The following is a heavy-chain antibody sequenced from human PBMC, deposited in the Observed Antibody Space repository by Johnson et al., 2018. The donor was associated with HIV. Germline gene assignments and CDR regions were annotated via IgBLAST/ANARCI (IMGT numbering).Heavy chain of an antibody. Sequence: VQLVESGGGLVKPGGSLRLSCAASGFSFSDYYMSWIRQAPGKGLEWVANIKQDESEKYYVDSVKGRFTISRDNSKNTLYLQMNSLRAEDTAVYYCARDSGKAYYDSSGYPNDAFDIWGQGTMVTVSS. J-gene: IGHJ3*02. D-gene: IGHD3-22*01. CDR2: IKQDESEK. CDR1: GFSFSDYY. V-gene: IGHV3-7*03. CDR3: ARDSGKAYYDSSGYPNDAFDI.